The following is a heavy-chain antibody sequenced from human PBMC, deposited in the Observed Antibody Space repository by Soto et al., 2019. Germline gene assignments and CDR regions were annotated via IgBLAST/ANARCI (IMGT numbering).Heavy chain of an antibody. V-gene: IGHV1-46*01. CDR1: GYTFTSYY. J-gene: IGHJ5*02. D-gene: IGHD3-3*01. Sequence: QVQLVQSGAEVKKPGASVKVSCKASGYTFTSYYMHWVRQAPGQGLEWMGIINPSGGSTSYAQKFQGRVTMTRDTYTSTVYMELSSLRSEDTAVYYCARVRKYVRGAGPRFPFAPWGQGTLVTVSS. CDR2: INPSGGST. CDR3: ARVRKYVRGAGPRFPFAP.